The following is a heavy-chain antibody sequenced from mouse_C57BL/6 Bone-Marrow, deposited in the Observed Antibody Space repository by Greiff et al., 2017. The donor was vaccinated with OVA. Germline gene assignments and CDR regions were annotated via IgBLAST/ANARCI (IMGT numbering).Heavy chain of an antibody. J-gene: IGHJ2*01. CDR2: IDPETGGT. Sequence: QVQLQQSGAELVRPGASVTLSCKASGYTFTDYEMHWVKQTPVHGLEWIGAIDPETGGTAYNQKFKGKAILTADKYSSTAYMELRILTSEDSAVDYCTRSYSNYGDFDYGGQGTTLTVSS. CDR1: GYTFTDYE. CDR3: TRSYSNYGDFDY. D-gene: IGHD2-5*01. V-gene: IGHV1-15*01.